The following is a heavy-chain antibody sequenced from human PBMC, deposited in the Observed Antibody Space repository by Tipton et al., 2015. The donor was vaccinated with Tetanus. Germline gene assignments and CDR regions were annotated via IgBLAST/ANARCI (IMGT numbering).Heavy chain of an antibody. J-gene: IGHJ5*02. CDR2: ISSSGST. CDR1: GGPLRSGDHY. Sequence: TLSLTCTVSGGPLRSGDHYWSWIRQPPGKGLEWLAYISSSGSTNSNYSLKSRITISRDTSKNQFSLKLTSVTAADTAVYYCARRLIQNLFDPWGQGTLVTVSS. CDR3: ARRLIQNLFDP. D-gene: IGHD2-8*01. V-gene: IGHV4-61*08.